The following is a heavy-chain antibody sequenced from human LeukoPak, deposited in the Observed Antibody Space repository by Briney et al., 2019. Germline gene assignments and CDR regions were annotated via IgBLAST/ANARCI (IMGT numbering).Heavy chain of an antibody. CDR3: ARGITIFGVVITRPDMDV. D-gene: IGHD3-3*01. V-gene: IGHV1-46*01. J-gene: IGHJ6*03. CDR2: INPSGGRT. Sequence: ASVKVSCKASGYTFTSYYIHWVRQAPGQGLEWMGVINPSGGRTSYAQKFQGRVTMTRDTSTSTVYMELSSLRSEDTAVYYCARGITIFGVVITRPDMDVWGKGTTVTVSS. CDR1: GYTFTSYY.